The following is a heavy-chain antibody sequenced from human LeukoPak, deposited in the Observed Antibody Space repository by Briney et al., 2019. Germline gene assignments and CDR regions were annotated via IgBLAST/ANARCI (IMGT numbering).Heavy chain of an antibody. D-gene: IGHD6-13*01. J-gene: IGHJ4*02. CDR3: AMAYSSSWYYFDY. V-gene: IGHV4-59*01. CDR1: GGSIRGYF. Sequence: SETLSLTCTVSGGSIRGYFWTWVRQPPGKGLEWVGYIYYSGSTNYNPSLKSRVTIAVDTSKNQFSLRLNAVTAADTAVYYCAMAYSSSWYYFDYWGQGTLVTVSS. CDR2: IYYSGST.